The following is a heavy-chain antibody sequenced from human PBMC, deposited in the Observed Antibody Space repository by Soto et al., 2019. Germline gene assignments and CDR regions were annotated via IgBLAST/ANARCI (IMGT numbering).Heavy chain of an antibody. V-gene: IGHV3-30*18. J-gene: IGHJ4*02. Sequence: QVQLVESGGGVVQPGRSLRLSCAASGFTFSSYGMHWVRQAPGKGLEWVAVISYDGSNKYYADSVKGRFTISRDNSKNTLYLQMNSLRAEDTAVYYCAKDWHYYDSSGYYLRPVDYWSQGTLVTVSS. CDR3: AKDWHYYDSSGYYLRPVDY. CDR2: ISYDGSNK. D-gene: IGHD3-22*01. CDR1: GFTFSSYG.